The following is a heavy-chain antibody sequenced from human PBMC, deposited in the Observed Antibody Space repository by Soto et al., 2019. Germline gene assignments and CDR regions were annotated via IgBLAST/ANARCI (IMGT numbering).Heavy chain of an antibody. V-gene: IGHV1-69*02. CDR2: IIPVLGIT. Sequence: QVQLVQSGTEVKKPGSSVRVSCNASGDTFSSLSFTWVRQAPGQGPEWMGRIIPVLGITNYAQRFHGRVTFTADQSTSSAYMEVTSLTSDDTAIYYCAVPFSGAFDPWGQGTLVIVSS. CDR3: AVPFSGAFDP. D-gene: IGHD2-15*01. CDR1: GDTFSSLS. J-gene: IGHJ5*02.